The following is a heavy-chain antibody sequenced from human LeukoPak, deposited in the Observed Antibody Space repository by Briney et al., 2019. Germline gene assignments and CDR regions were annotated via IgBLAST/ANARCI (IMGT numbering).Heavy chain of an antibody. V-gene: IGHV4-34*01. CDR3: ASKSYFDY. CDR2: INHSGST. Sequence: PPETLSLTCAVYGGSFSGYYWSWIRQPPGKGLEWIGEINHSGSTNYNPSLKSRVTISVDTSKNQFSLKLSSVTAADTAVYYCASKSYFDYWGQGTLVTVSS. CDR1: GGSFSGYY. J-gene: IGHJ4*02.